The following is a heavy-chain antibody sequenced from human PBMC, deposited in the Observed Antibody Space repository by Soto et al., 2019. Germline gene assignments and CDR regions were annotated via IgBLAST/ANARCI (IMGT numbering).Heavy chain of an antibody. V-gene: IGHV4-4*07. CDR2: ISTSGNV. J-gene: IGHJ4*02. CDR1: GVTISTYY. Sequence: SETLSLTCAVSGVTISTYYWSWIRQPAGKGLEWIGRISTSGNVVSKASLKSRVTMSVDTSKSQFSLKLTSVTAADTAVYYCARDNNDFWSLYPLAFDYWGQGALVTVSS. D-gene: IGHD3-3*01. CDR3: ARDNNDFWSLYPLAFDY.